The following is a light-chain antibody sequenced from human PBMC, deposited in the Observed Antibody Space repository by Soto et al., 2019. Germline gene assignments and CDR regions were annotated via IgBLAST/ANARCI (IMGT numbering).Light chain of an antibody. J-gene: IGKJ2*01. V-gene: IGKV3-11*01. Sequence: EIVLTQSPATLSLSPGERATLSCRASQSISSYLAWYQQKPGQAPRLLFYDASIRAAGIPARFSGSGSGTDFTLTICSLEPEDLAVYYCQQRRYLPRLFGLGIKLEIK. CDR1: QSISSY. CDR3: QQRRYLPRL. CDR2: DAS.